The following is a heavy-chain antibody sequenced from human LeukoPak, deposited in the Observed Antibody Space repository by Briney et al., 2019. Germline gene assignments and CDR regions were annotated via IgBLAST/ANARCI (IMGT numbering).Heavy chain of an antibody. V-gene: IGHV3-7*01. Sequence: GGSLRLSCAASGFSFSSYYMSWVRQAPGKGLEWVANMKEDGTEKYYVDSVKGRFTISRDNAKNSLYLQMNSLRAEDTAVYYCARDPNWFDPWGQGTLVTVSS. CDR1: GFSFSSYY. CDR3: ARDPNWFDP. J-gene: IGHJ5*02. CDR2: MKEDGTEK.